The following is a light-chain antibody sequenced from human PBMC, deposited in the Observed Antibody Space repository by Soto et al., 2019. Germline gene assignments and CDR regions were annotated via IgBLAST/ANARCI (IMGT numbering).Light chain of an antibody. V-gene: IGKV2-28*01. CDR3: MQALQTPPT. CDR2: LGS. Sequence: DIVMTQSPLSLPVTPGEPASISCRSSQSLLHSNGYNYLDWYLQKPGQSPQLLIYLGSTRASGVPDRFSGSGSGTDVTLKISRVEAEDVGVYYCMQALQTPPTFGQGTKLEIK. CDR1: QSLLHSNGYNY. J-gene: IGKJ2*01.